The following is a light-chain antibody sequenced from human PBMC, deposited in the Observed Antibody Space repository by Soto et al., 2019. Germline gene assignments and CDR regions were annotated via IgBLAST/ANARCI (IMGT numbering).Light chain of an antibody. J-gene: IGKJ1*01. CDR2: DVS. CDR3: QQYNSYSWT. CDR1: QSLNSL. V-gene: IGKV1-5*01. Sequence: DIQMTQSPSTLSASLGDRVTITCRASQSLNSLLAWYQQKPGKAPKLLIFDVSSLASGVPSRFSGSGSGTEFTLTVSSLQPDDFATYYCQQYNSYSWTFGQGTKVDI.